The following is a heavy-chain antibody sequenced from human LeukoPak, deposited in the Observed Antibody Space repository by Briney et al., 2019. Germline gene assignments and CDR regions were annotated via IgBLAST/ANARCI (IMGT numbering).Heavy chain of an antibody. CDR2: INPNSGGT. CDR3: ARSPDVVAITTGGFDY. V-gene: IGHV1-2*02. J-gene: IGHJ4*02. D-gene: IGHD3-22*01. CDR1: GYTFTGYY. Sequence: ASVKVSCKASGYTFTGYYMHWVRHAPGQGFEWMGWINPNSGGTNYAQKFQGRVTMTRDTSISTAYMELSRLRSDDTAVYYCARSPDVVAITTGGFDYWGQGTLVTVSS.